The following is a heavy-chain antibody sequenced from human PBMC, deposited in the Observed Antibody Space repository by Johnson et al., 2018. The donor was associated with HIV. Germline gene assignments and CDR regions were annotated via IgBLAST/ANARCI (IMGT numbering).Heavy chain of an antibody. Sequence: QVQLVESGGGVVQPGRSLRLSCAASGFTFSSYAMHWVRQAPGKGLEWVASISYDGSYKYYADSVKGRFTISRDDSKNTLYLQMNSLRAEDTAVYYCARAGGTGTAYDAFDMWGQGTMVTVSS. J-gene: IGHJ3*02. V-gene: IGHV3-30*04. CDR2: ISYDGSYK. D-gene: IGHD1-7*01. CDR1: GFTFSSYA. CDR3: ARAGGTGTAYDAFDM.